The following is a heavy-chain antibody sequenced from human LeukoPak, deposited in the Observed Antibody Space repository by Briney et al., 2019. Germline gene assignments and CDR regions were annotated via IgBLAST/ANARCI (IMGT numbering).Heavy chain of an antibody. CDR1: GFTFSTYA. Sequence: GGSLRLSCAASGFTFSTYAMSWVRQAAGKGLEWVSLISGSGGGTYYADSVKGRFTISRDNSKNTLYLQLNSLRVEDTAVYYCAKSDGSGSFGPNWFDPWGQGTLVTVSS. J-gene: IGHJ5*02. D-gene: IGHD3-10*01. CDR3: AKSDGSGSFGPNWFDP. CDR2: ISGSGGGT. V-gene: IGHV3-23*01.